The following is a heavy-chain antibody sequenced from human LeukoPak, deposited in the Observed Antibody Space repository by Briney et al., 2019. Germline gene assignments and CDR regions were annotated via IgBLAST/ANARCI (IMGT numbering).Heavy chain of an antibody. V-gene: IGHV1-18*01. CDR2: ISGSSSNT. D-gene: IGHD3-16*01. Sequence: ASVKVSCKTSGYTFTGQYLHWVRQAPGQGLEWMGWISGSSSNTNYAQRLQGRVTMTTDTSTTTAYMELRSLRSDDTAVYYCARATGTWGHDGFDIWGQGTMVTVSS. J-gene: IGHJ3*02. CDR1: GYTFTGQY. CDR3: ARATGTWGHDGFDI.